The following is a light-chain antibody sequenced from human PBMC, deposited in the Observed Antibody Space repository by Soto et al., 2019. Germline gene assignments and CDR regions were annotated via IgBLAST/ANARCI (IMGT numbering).Light chain of an antibody. CDR2: KAS. CDR3: QHYNTHARA. CDR1: QSISTS. Sequence: DIQMTQSPSTLSASVGDRVTITCRASQSISTSLAWYQQKPGKAPKLLIYKASSLQSGSPSRFIGSGSGTEFTLTISSLQPDDFATYYCQHYNTHARAFGQGTKVEIK. V-gene: IGKV1-5*03. J-gene: IGKJ1*01.